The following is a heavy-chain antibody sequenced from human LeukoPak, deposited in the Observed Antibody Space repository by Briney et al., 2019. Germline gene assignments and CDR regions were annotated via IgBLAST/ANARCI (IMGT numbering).Heavy chain of an antibody. CDR1: GFTFSDYW. V-gene: IGHV3-74*01. J-gene: IGHJ4*02. CDR2: VNRDGSST. CDR3: ARDRSISAAGDTY. D-gene: IGHD6-13*01. Sequence: GGSLRLSCAASGFTFSDYWMHWVRQAPGKGLVRVSRVNRDGSSTSYADSVKGRFTISRDNAKNTLYLQMNNLRAEDTAVYYCARDRSISAAGDTYWGQGTLVTVSS.